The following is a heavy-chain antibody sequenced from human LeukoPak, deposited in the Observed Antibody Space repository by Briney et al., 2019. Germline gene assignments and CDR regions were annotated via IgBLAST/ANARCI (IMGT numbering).Heavy chain of an antibody. CDR3: ARDLSGVTGYTYGRGIDY. Sequence: QPGGSLRLSCAVSGLTFNNYAMSWVRQAPGKGLEWVSGISGRGASKYYADSVKGRFTISRDNAKTSLYLQMNSLRAEDTAVYYCARDLSGVTGYTYGRGIDYWGQGTLVTVSS. V-gene: IGHV3-23*01. D-gene: IGHD5-18*01. J-gene: IGHJ4*02. CDR1: GLTFNNYA. CDR2: ISGRGASK.